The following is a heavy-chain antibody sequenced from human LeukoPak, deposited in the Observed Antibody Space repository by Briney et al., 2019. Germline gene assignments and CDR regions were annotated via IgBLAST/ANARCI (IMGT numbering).Heavy chain of an antibody. CDR2: INAGNGNT. D-gene: IGHD6-13*01. CDR3: ARDHGSSKEDDAFDI. J-gene: IGHJ3*02. V-gene: IGHV1-3*01. Sequence: GASVKVSCKASGYTFTNYAMHWVRQAPGQRLEWMGWINAGNGNTKYSQKFQGRVTITRDTSASTAYMELSSLGSEDTAVYYCARDHGSSKEDDAFDIWGQGTMVTVSS. CDR1: GYTFTNYA.